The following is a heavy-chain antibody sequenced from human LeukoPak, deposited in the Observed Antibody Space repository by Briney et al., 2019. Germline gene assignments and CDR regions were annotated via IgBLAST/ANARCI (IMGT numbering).Heavy chain of an antibody. CDR2: ISYDGSNK. Sequence: GGSLRLSSEASGFTFRSYAMHWVRQAPGKGGGWVAVISYDGSNKYYKDAVKGRFTISRDNSKNTLFLQMNSLGAEDTAVYYCARDKLLEYGNWFDPWGQGTLVSVSS. V-gene: IGHV3-30-3*01. D-gene: IGHD3-10*01. J-gene: IGHJ5*02. CDR3: ARDKLLEYGNWFDP. CDR1: GFTFRSYA.